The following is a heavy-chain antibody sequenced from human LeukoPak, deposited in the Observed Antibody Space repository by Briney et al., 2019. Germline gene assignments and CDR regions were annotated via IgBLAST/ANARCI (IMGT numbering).Heavy chain of an antibody. Sequence: GGSLRLSCAASGFTFSSYAMSWVRQAPGKGLEWVSAISGSGGSTYYADSVKGRFTFSRDNSKNTLYLQMNSLRAEDTAVYYCAKDTGDIVVVPAASIYYFDYWGQGTLVTVSS. V-gene: IGHV3-23*01. CDR2: ISGSGGST. CDR1: GFTFSSYA. CDR3: AKDTGDIVVVPAASIYYFDY. J-gene: IGHJ4*02. D-gene: IGHD2-2*01.